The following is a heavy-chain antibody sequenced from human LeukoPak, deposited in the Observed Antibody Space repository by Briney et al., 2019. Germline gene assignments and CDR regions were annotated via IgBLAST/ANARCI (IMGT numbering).Heavy chain of an antibody. D-gene: IGHD3-10*01. Sequence: PSETLSLTCAVSGYSISSGYYWGWIRQPPGKGLEWIGYVHYSGTTNYNPSLKSRLTISVDTSKNQFSLKLSSVTAADTAVYYCASAGMVRGPYYYYMDVWGKGTTVTVSS. CDR1: GYSISSGYY. CDR2: VHYSGTT. CDR3: ASAGMVRGPYYYYMDV. J-gene: IGHJ6*03. V-gene: IGHV4-61*01.